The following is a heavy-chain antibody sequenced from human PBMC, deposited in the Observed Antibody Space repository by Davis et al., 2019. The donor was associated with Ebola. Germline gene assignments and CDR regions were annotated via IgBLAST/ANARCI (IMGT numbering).Heavy chain of an antibody. CDR3: ARMTIFGEVIYYYTMDV. J-gene: IGHJ6*04. CDR1: GGSISSYY. Sequence: SETLSLTCTVSGGSISSYYWSWIRQPPGKGLEWIGYIYYSGSTNYNPSLKSRVTISVDTSKNQFSLKLSSVTAADTAVYYCARMTIFGEVIYYYTMDVWGKGTTVTVSS. CDR2: IYYSGST. D-gene: IGHD3-3*01. V-gene: IGHV4-59*08.